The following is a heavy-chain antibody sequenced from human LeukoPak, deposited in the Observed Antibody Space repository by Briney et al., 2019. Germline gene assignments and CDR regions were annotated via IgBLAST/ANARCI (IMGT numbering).Heavy chain of an antibody. CDR3: ARVPDWTYAADY. V-gene: IGHV4-61*02. Sequence: PSETLSLTCTVSGGPISSDRFSWTWVRQPAGKGLEWIVRIKGSITNYNPSLKSRVNISVDTSTNQFSLKLNSLTAADTAVYYCARVPDWTYAADYWGQGTLVTVSS. CDR2: IKGSIT. CDR1: GGPISSDRFS. J-gene: IGHJ4*02. D-gene: IGHD3/OR15-3a*01.